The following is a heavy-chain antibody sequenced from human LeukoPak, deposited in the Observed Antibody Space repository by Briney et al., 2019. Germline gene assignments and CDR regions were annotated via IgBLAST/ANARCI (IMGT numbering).Heavy chain of an antibody. CDR2: ISAYNGNT. J-gene: IGHJ4*02. CDR1: GYTFTSYG. D-gene: IGHD6-19*01. CDR3: ARDGSRIAVAGTLDY. V-gene: IGHV1-18*01. Sequence: ASVKVSCKASGYTFTSYGISWVRQAPGQGLEWMGWISAYNGNTNYAQELQGRVTMTTDTSTSTAYMELRSLRSDDTAVYYCARDGSRIAVAGTLDYWGQGTLVTVSS.